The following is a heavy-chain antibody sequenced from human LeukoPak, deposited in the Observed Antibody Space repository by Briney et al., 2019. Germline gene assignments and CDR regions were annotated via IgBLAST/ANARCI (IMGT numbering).Heavy chain of an antibody. CDR2: ISSSSSTI. Sequence: GGSLRLSCAASGFTFSSYSMNWVRQAPGKGLEWVSYISSSSSTIYYADSVKGRFTISRDNAKNSLYLQMNSLRAEDTAVYYCARDTDYGGKSRLDYWGQGTLVTVSS. CDR1: GFTFSSYS. J-gene: IGHJ4*02. D-gene: IGHD4-23*01. V-gene: IGHV3-48*04. CDR3: ARDTDYGGKSRLDY.